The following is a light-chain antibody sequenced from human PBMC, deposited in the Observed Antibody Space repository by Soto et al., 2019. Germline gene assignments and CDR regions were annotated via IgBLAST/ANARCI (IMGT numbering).Light chain of an antibody. Sequence: DIQVTQSPSSLSASVGDRVTITCRASQSIRTYLNWYQQRPGKPPKLLIHTASPLQSGVPSRFSGSGSGTDFTLTISSLQPEDFATYYCHETYSTLNSFGQGTKLEIQ. V-gene: IGKV1-39*01. J-gene: IGKJ2*03. CDR3: HETYSTLNS. CDR2: TAS. CDR1: QSIRTY.